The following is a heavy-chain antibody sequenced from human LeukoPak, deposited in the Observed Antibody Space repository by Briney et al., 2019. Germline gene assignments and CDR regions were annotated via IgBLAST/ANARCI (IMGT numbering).Heavy chain of an antibody. CDR2: ISSNGGST. J-gene: IGHJ5*02. V-gene: IGHV3-64*01. CDR3: ARDNSVRDEAWWFNP. D-gene: IGHD5-24*01. CDR1: GFTFSSYA. Sequence: GGSLRLSCAASGFTFSSYAMHWVRQAPGKGLEYVSAISSNGGSTYYANSVKGRFAISGDNSKSTLYLQMGSLRAEDMAVYYCARDNSVRDEAWWFNPWGQGTLVTVSS.